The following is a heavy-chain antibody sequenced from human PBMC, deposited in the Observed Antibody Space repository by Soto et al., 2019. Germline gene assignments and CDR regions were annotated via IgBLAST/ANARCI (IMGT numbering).Heavy chain of an antibody. V-gene: IGHV4-59*01. Sequence: PSETLSLTCTVSGGSISSYYWSWIRQPPGKGLEWIGYIYYSGSTNYNPSLKSRVTISVDTSKNQFSLKLSSVTAADTAVYYCARELSRYDFWSGYPSYNWFDPWGQGTLVTVSS. CDR1: GGSISSYY. CDR2: IYYSGST. CDR3: ARELSRYDFWSGYPSYNWFDP. J-gene: IGHJ5*02. D-gene: IGHD3-3*01.